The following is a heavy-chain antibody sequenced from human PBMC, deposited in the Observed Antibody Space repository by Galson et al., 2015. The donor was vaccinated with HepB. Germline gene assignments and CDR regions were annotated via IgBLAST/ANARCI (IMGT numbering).Heavy chain of an antibody. CDR1: GFTFSNYY. D-gene: IGHD6-19*01. Sequence: SLRLSCAASGFTFSNYYMSWIRQAPGKGLEWVSYISSSGSTIYYADSVKGRFTISRDNAKNSLYLQMNSLRAEDTAVYYCARARGWERGDDAFDIWGQGTMVTVSS. J-gene: IGHJ3*02. CDR3: ARARGWERGDDAFDI. CDR2: ISSSGSTI. V-gene: IGHV3-11*01.